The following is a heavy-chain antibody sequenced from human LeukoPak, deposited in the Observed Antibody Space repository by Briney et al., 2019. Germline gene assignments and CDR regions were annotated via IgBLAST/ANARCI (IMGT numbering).Heavy chain of an antibody. CDR1: GYTFTSYD. Sequence: GASVKVSCKASGYTFTSYDINWVRQATGQGLEWMGWMNPNSGNTGYAQKFQGRVTMTRDTSINTAYMELSSLRSEDTAVYYCASNPPRTGDFNYWGQGALVTVSS. J-gene: IGHJ4*02. D-gene: IGHD7-27*01. V-gene: IGHV1-8*01. CDR2: MNPNSGNT. CDR3: ASNPPRTGDFNY.